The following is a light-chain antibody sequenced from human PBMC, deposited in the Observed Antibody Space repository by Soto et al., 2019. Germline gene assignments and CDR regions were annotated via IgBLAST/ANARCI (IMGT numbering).Light chain of an antibody. V-gene: IGKV1-33*01. J-gene: IGKJ4*01. CDR2: DAS. CDR1: QDISNF. Sequence: DIQMTQSPSSLSASVGDRVTITCQASQDISNFLNWYQQKPGQAPSLLIYDASNLETGVPSRVSGSGSGTAFTLTIISLQPEDSATYYGQQYDDVLLTFGGGTKVEIK. CDR3: QQYDDVLLT.